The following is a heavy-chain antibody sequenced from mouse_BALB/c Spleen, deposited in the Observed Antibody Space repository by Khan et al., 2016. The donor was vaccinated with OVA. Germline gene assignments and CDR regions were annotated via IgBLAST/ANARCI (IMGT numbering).Heavy chain of an antibody. CDR2: INPSIAYT. Sequence: QVQLKESGAELAKPGASVKMSCKASGYTIVNYWILWVRQRPGQGLEWIGYINPSIAYTEYNQNFKDKATLTADKSSSTAYMQLNSLTSEDSAVYYYARSDLRWNFDNWGQGTTLTVSS. J-gene: IGHJ2*01. CDR1: GYTIVNYW. CDR3: ARSDLRWNFDN. D-gene: IGHD1-1*01. V-gene: IGHV1-7*01.